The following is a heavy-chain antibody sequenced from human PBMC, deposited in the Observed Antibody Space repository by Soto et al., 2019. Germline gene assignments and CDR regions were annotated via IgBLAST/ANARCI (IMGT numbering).Heavy chain of an antibody. D-gene: IGHD4-17*01. J-gene: IGHJ6*03. CDR3: AKDPLDYGYYYYYMDV. CDR1: GFTFSSYG. V-gene: IGHV3-30*18. Sequence: GGSLRLSCAASGFTFSSYGMHWVRQAPGKGLEWVAVISYDGSNKYYADSVKGRFTISRDNSKNTLYLQMNSLRAEDTAVYYCAKDPLDYGYYYYYMDVWGKGTTVTVSS. CDR2: ISYDGSNK.